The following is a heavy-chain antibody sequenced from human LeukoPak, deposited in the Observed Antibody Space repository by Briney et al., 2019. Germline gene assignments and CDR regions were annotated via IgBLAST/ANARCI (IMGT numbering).Heavy chain of an antibody. D-gene: IGHD4-17*01. V-gene: IGHV4-39*01. Sequence: SETLSLTCTVAGRSLSSSSYYWGWLRQPPGRGLEWIGSIYYSGSTYYNPSLKSRVTISVDTSKNQCSLKLSSVTAADTAVYYCAGKTVTPDYWGQGTLVTVSS. CDR2: IYYSGST. CDR3: AGKTVTPDY. CDR1: GRSLSSSSYY. J-gene: IGHJ4*02.